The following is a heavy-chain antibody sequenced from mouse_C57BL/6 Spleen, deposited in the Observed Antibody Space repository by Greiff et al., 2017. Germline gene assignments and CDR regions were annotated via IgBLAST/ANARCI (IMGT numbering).Heavy chain of an antibody. V-gene: IGHV3-8*01. D-gene: IGHD2-3*01. CDR2: ICYSGST. CDR3: ARSDDGYCWYFDV. CDR1: GYSITSDY. J-gene: IGHJ1*03. Sequence: EVKLMESGPGLAKPSQTLSLTCSVTGYSITSDYWNWIRKFPGNKLEYMGYICYSGSTYYNPSLKSRISITRDTSKNQYSLQLNSVTTEDTATYYCARSDDGYCWYFDVWGTGTTVTVSS.